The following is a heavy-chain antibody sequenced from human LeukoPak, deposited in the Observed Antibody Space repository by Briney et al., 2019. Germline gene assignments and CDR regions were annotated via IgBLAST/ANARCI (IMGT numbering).Heavy chain of an antibody. CDR3: ARTYYYDSSGYTDDY. D-gene: IGHD3-22*01. CDR1: GFTFSSYS. V-gene: IGHV3-48*04. J-gene: IGHJ4*02. CDR2: ISSSSSTI. Sequence: GGSLRLSRAATGFTFSSYSMNWVRQAPGKGLEWVSYISSSSSTIYYADSVKGRFTISRDNAKNSLYLQMNSLRAEDTAVYYCARTYYYDSSGYTDDYWGQGTLVTVSS.